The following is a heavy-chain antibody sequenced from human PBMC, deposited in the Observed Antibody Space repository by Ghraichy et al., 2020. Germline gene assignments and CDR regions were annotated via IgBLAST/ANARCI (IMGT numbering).Heavy chain of an antibody. J-gene: IGHJ5*02. CDR2: IYYSGST. CDR1: GGSISSSSYY. CDR3: ARKAPGIVGAIT. Sequence: SETLSLTCTVSGGSISSSSYYWGWIRQPPGKGLEWIGSIYYSGSTYYNPSLKSRVTISVDTSKNQFSLKLSSVTAADTAVYYCARKAPGIVGAITWGQGTLVTVSS. V-gene: IGHV4-39*01. D-gene: IGHD1-26*01.